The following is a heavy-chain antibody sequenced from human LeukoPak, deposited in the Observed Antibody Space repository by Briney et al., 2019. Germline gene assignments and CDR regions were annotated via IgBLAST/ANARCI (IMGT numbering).Heavy chain of an antibody. CDR3: ARGGPGYCSGLTSSEAY. J-gene: IGHJ4*02. Sequence: GGSLRLSCAASGFSFDDYGMSWVRQGPGKGLEWVSGINWNGDDTDYADSVKGRFTISRDNAENSLYLSMNSLRAEDTGFYYCARGGPGYCSGLTSSEAYWGQGTLVSVSS. CDR2: INWNGDDT. CDR1: GFSFDDYG. V-gene: IGHV3-20*04. D-gene: IGHD2-15*01.